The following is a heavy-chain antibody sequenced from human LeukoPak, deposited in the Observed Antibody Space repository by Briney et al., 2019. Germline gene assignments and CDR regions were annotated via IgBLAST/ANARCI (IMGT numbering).Heavy chain of an antibody. Sequence: ASVKVSCKASGYTFTGYYMHWVRQAPGQGLEWMGIINPSGGSTSYAQKFQGRVTMTRDTSTSTVYMELSSLRSEDTAVYYCAREDSSGRVPDYWGQGTLVTVSS. D-gene: IGHD6-19*01. CDR2: INPSGGST. V-gene: IGHV1-46*01. J-gene: IGHJ4*02. CDR1: GYTFTGYY. CDR3: AREDSSGRVPDY.